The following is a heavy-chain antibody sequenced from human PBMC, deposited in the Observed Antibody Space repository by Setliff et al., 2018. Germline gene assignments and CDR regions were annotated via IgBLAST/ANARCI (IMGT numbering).Heavy chain of an antibody. J-gene: IGHJ4*02. D-gene: IGHD2-21*01. V-gene: IGHV4-59*01. CDR1: GGSISTFY. CDR2: IHYSGST. Sequence: SETLSLTCTVSGGSISTFYWSWIRQSPEKGLEWIAYIHYSGSTNQNPSLKSRVTISLDTPKNQLSLKLSYMTAADTAVYYCARFLDPRDGYQNSPGFDFWGQGALVTVPQ. CDR3: ARFLDPRDGYQNSPGFDF.